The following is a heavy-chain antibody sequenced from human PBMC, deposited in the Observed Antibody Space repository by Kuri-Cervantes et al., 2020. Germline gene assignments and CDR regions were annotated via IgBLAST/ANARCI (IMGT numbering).Heavy chain of an antibody. CDR2: IYYSGTT. D-gene: IGHD5-12*01. Sequence: SQTLSLTCAVSVGSISSSSYYWGWIRQPPGKGLEWIGSIYYSGTTYYNPSLKSRVTISVDTSNNQFSLKLLSVTAADTAVYYCARRFSGYDSRFDPWGQGTLVTVSS. J-gene: IGHJ5*02. CDR3: ARRFSGYDSRFDP. V-gene: IGHV4-39*01. CDR1: VGSISSSSYY.